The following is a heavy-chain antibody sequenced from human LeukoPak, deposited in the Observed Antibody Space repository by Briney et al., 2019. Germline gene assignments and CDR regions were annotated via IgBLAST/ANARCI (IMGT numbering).Heavy chain of an antibody. CDR2: ISSSSSTI. CDR1: GFTFSSYS. D-gene: IGHD6-19*01. J-gene: IGHJ5*02. Sequence: GGSLRLSCAASGFTFSSYSMNWVRQAPGKGLEWVSYISSSSSTIYYADSVKGRFTISRDNAKNSLYLQMNSLRAEDTAVYYCARDRVAYSRGWLNWFDPWGQGTLVTVSS. CDR3: ARDRVAYSRGWLNWFDP. V-gene: IGHV3-48*01.